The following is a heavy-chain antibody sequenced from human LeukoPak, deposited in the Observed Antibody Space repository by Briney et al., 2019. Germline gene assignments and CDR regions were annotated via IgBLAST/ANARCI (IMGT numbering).Heavy chain of an antibody. V-gene: IGHV3-23*01. Sequence: PGRSLRLSCAASGFTFNIYAMSWVRQTPGKGLEWVSSITSRDGTTYYTDSVKGRFTISRDNSENTLYLQMNSLRAEDTAIYYCVRDRPNYYDSSGHYYRRDGDYWGRGTLVTVSS. D-gene: IGHD3-22*01. J-gene: IGHJ4*02. CDR3: VRDRPNYYDSSGHYYRRDGDY. CDR1: GFTFNIYA. CDR2: ITSRDGTT.